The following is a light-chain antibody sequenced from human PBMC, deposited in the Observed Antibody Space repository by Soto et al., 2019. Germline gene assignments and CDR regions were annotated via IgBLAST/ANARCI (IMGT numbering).Light chain of an antibody. CDR3: MQALQTHLT. Sequence: DIVMTQSPLSLPVTPGEPASISCRSSQSLLHRSGYNYLTWYLQKPGQSPQLLIYLGSSRASGGPDRFSGSGSGTDFTLKISRVEAEDVGVYYCMQALQTHLTFVGGTKVEIK. V-gene: IGKV2-28*01. J-gene: IGKJ4*01. CDR2: LGS. CDR1: QSLLHRSGYNY.